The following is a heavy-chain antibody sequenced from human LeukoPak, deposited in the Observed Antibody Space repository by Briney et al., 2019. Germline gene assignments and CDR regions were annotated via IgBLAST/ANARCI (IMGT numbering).Heavy chain of an antibody. J-gene: IGHJ5*02. CDR2: IYNSGNT. D-gene: IGHD3-16*01. CDR1: GGSINSYY. V-gene: IGHV4-59*01. Sequence: SETLSLTCTVSGGSINSYYWTWIRQPPGKGLEWIGNIYNSGNTNYNPSLKSRVTISVETSKNQFSLKLNSVTAADTAVYYCARESGSYLWRSWLNPWGQGTLVTVSS. CDR3: ARESGSYLWRSWLNP.